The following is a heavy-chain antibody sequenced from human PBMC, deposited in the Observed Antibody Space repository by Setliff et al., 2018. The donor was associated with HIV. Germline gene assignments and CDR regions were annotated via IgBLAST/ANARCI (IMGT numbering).Heavy chain of an antibody. CDR2: LSDSGGRT. CDR3: AKSMRGFTYGKFDY. D-gene: IGHD5-18*01. V-gene: IGHV3-23*01. Sequence: GGSLRLSCAPSGFTFSNYAMNWVRQAPGKGLEWVSSLSDSGGRTNYADSVKGRFTISRDNSKNTLYLQMNSLRAEDTALYYCAKSMRGFTYGKFDYWGQGTQVTVSS. J-gene: IGHJ4*02. CDR1: GFTFSNYA.